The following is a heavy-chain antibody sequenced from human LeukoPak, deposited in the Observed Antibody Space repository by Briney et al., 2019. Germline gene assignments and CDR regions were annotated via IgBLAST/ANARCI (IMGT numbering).Heavy chain of an antibody. CDR3: ARVLLWFGENYYYGMDV. J-gene: IGHJ6*02. CDR1: GGSFSGYY. V-gene: IGHV4-34*01. Sequence: SETLSLTCAVYGGSFSGYYWSWIRQPPGKGLEWVGEINHSGSTNYNPSLKSRVTISVDTSKNQFSLKLSSVTAADTAVYYCARVLLWFGENYYYGMDVWGQGTTVTVSS. D-gene: IGHD3-10*01. CDR2: INHSGST.